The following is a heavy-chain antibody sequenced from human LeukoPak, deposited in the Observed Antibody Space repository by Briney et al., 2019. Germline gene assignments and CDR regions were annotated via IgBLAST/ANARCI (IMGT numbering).Heavy chain of an antibody. CDR1: GGSISSSSYY. J-gene: IGHJ4*02. Sequence: SEALSVTCTVSGGSISSSSYYWGWIRQPPGKGLEWIGTIYYSGSTYYNPSLKSRVTISEDTSKNQFSLNLSSVKAAHTAVYYCARQYTSIDYWGEGTLVTVSS. CDR3: ARQYTSIDY. D-gene: IGHD1-1*01. V-gene: IGHV4-39*01. CDR2: IYYSGST.